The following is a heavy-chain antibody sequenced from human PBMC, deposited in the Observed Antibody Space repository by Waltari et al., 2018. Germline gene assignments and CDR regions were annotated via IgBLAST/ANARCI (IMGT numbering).Heavy chain of an antibody. CDR1: GFTLRSYS. Sequence: EVQLVESGGGLVQPGGSLRLSCAASGFTLRSYSMNWVRQATGKGLGWISYISSGRSTIYYADSVKGRFTIARDNAENSLYLQMNSLRDEDTAVYYCARGLDSGYYSSWYFDLWGRGTLVTVSS. CDR2: ISSGRSTI. J-gene: IGHJ2*01. D-gene: IGHD3-22*01. CDR3: ARGLDSGYYSSWYFDL. V-gene: IGHV3-48*02.